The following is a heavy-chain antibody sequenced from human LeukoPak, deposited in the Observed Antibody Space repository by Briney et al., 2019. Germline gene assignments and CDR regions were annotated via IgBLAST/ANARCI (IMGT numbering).Heavy chain of an antibody. CDR2: VYDSGNT. D-gene: IGHD6-13*01. V-gene: IGHV4-59*01. CDR3: ARAATAYYYYGMDV. J-gene: IGHJ6*02. CDR1: GVSISSYY. Sequence: SETLSLTCTVSGVSISSYYWSWLRQPPGKGLEWVGYVYDSGNTNYNPSLKSRVTISVDTSKNQFSLKLNSVTAADTAVYYCARAATAYYYYGMDVWGQGTTVTVSS.